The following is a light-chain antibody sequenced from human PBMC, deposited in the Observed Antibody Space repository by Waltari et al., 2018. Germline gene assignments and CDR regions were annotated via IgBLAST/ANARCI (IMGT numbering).Light chain of an antibody. J-gene: IGKJ1*01. Sequence: DIVMTQSPDSLAVSLGERATINCKSSQSVLYSSNNKNYLAWYQRKPGHPPKVLIYWASNREYGVPDRVSGSGSGTDFTLTIRSLQAEDVAVYYCQEYYSSPPTFGQGTKVEI. CDR1: QSVLYSSNNKNY. CDR3: QEYYSSPPT. V-gene: IGKV4-1*01. CDR2: WAS.